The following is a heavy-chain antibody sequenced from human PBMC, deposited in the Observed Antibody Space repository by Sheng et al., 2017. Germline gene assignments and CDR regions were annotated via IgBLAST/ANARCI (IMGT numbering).Heavy chain of an antibody. CDR2: IIPIFGTA. Sequence: QVQLVQSGAEVKKPGSSVKVSCKASGGTFSSYAISWVRQAPGQGLEWMGGIIPIFGTANYAQKFQGRVTITADESTSTAYMELSSLRSEDTAVYYCAREFCFHLATLEGCAFDIWGQGTMVTVSS. J-gene: IGHJ3*02. V-gene: IGHV1-69*13. D-gene: IGHD3-3*01. CDR3: AREFCFHLATLEGCAFDI. CDR1: GGTFSSYA.